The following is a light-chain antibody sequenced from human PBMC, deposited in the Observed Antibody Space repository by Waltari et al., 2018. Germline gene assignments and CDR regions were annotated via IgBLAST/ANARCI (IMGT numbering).Light chain of an antibody. CDR1: NIGSYG. V-gene: IGLV3-21*01. CDR3: QVWDTAQGV. CDR2: YDR. J-gene: IGLJ3*02. Sequence: SFVLTQPPSVSLAPGKTARITCGGNNIGSYGVHWYQQRPGQAPVFVIHYDRERPSGIPERFSGSNSGNTATLTIRRVEAGDEADYYCQVWDTAQGVFGGGTKLTVL.